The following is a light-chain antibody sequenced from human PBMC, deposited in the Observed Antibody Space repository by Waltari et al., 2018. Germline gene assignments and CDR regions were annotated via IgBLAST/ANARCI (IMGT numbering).Light chain of an antibody. J-gene: IGKJ1*01. CDR3: QKYGTRPAT. CDR1: QSVGRT. V-gene: IGKV3-20*01. Sequence: ELMLTLSPAPLSLSPGDRATLSVRASQSVGRTLAWYQQGPGQSPRLLIHDAASRTTGIPDRFSGCGSGTVFSLTISRLEPEDFAVYYCQKYGTRPATFGEGTKVEVK. CDR2: DAA.